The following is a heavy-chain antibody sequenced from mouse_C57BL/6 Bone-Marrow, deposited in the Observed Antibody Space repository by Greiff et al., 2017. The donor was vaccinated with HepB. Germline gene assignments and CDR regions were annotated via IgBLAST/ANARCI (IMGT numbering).Heavy chain of an antibody. Sequence: QVQLQQSGAELARPGASVKLSCKASGYTFTSYGISWVKQRPGQGLEWIGEIYPRSGNTYYNEKFKGKATLTADKSSSTAYMQLRSLTSEDSAVYFCARPNTTVVADAVDYWGQGTSVTVSS. CDR3: ARPNTTVVADAVDY. CDR2: IYPRSGNT. J-gene: IGHJ4*01. D-gene: IGHD1-1*01. CDR1: GYTFTSYG. V-gene: IGHV1-81*01.